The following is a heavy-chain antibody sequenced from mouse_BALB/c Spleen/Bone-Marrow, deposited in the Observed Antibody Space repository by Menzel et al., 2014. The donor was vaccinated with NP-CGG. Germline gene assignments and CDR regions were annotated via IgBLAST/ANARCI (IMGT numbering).Heavy chain of an antibody. Sequence: QVQLQQSGAELVKPGASVKLSCKASGYTFTSYYMYWVKQRPGQGLEWIGEINPSNGGTNFNEKFKSKATLTVDKSSSTAYMQSSSPTFEDSAIYYCTRPYYGYVGYAYWGQGTQVTVSA. CDR2: INPSNGGT. J-gene: IGHJ3*01. V-gene: IGHV1S81*02. D-gene: IGHD1-2*01. CDR1: GYTFTSYY. CDR3: TRPYYGYVGYAY.